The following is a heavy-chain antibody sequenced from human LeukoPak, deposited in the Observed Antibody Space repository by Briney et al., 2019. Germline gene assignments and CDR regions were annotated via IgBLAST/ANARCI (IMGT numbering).Heavy chain of an antibody. CDR1: GGSISSYY. CDR3: ARGSFTHIAAAGILYYYGMDV. D-gene: IGHD6-13*01. J-gene: IGHJ6*02. CDR2: IYYSGST. V-gene: IGHV4-59*01. Sequence: SGTLSLFCAVSGGSISSYYWSWIRQPPGKGLEWVWYIYYSGSTTYNPSLKSRVTISVDTSNNQFSLKLSSVTAADTAVYYCARGSFTHIAAAGILYYYGMDVWGQGTTVTVSS.